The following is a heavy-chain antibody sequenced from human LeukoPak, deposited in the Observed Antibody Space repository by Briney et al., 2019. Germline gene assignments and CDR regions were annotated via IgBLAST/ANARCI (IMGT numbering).Heavy chain of an antibody. V-gene: IGHV3-7*04. J-gene: IGHJ4*02. CDR2: IKKDGSEK. CDR3: AGGVRYDYDILTGYYNLHPITIEY. D-gene: IGHD3-9*01. Sequence: GGSLRLSCAASGFTFSSYWMSWVRQAPGKGLEWVANIKKDGSEKYYVDSVKGRFTISRDNAKTSLYLQMNSLRAEDTAVYYCAGGVRYDYDILTGYYNLHPITIEYWGQGTLVTVSS. CDR1: GFTFSSYW.